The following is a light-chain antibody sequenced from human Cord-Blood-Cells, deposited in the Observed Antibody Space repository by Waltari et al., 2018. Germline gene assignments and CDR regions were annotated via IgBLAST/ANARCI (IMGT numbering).Light chain of an antibody. CDR1: PSVLYTSNNKNY. CDR3: QQYYSTPWT. Sequence: DIVMTQSPDSLAVSLGERATINCKSSPSVLYTSNNKNYLAWYQQKPGQPPKLLIYWASTRESGVPDRFGGSGSGTDFTLTISSLQAEDVAVYYCQQYYSTPWTFGQGTKVEIK. J-gene: IGKJ1*01. V-gene: IGKV4-1*01. CDR2: WAS.